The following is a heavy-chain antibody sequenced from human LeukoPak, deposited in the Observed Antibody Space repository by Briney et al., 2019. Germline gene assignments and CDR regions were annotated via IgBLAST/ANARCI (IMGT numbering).Heavy chain of an antibody. V-gene: IGHV3-7*03. CDR2: IKQDGSEK. CDR3: ARTILTDFYYYYSMDV. D-gene: IGHD3-9*01. Sequence: PGGSLRLSCVASGFTFSSRDWMTWVRQAPGKGLEWVANIKQDGSEKNYVDSVKGRFTISRDNAKNSVDLQMNSLRAEDTALYYCARTILTDFYYYYSMDVWGKGTTVTVSS. J-gene: IGHJ6*03. CDR1: GFTFSSRDW.